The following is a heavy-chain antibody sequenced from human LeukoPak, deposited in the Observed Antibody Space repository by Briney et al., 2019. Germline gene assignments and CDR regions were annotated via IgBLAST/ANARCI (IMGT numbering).Heavy chain of an antibody. CDR2: INHSGST. CDR3: ARRGLTGYYSYYYYYMDV. V-gene: IGHV4-34*01. Sequence: SETLSLTCAVYGGSFSGYYWSWIRQPPGKGLEWIGEINHSGSTNYNPSLKSRFTISVDTSKNQFSLKLSSVTAADTAVYYCARRGLTGYYSYYYYYMDVWGKGTTVTVSS. CDR1: GGSFSGYY. D-gene: IGHD3-9*01. J-gene: IGHJ6*03.